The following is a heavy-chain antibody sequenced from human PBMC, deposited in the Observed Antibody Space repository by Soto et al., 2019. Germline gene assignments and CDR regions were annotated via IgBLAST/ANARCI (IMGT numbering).Heavy chain of an antibody. CDR2: IRSKLNTDAT. Sequence: EVQLVESGGGLVQPGGSLKLSCAASGFTFSDSAMHWVRQASGKGLEWVGRIRSKLNTDATAYAASVKGRFTISRDDSKNTVYLQMNSLKTEDTAVYYCTRHVDCSGGSCYSGYYYYMDVWGKGTTVTVSS. D-gene: IGHD2-15*01. V-gene: IGHV3-73*01. CDR1: GFTFSDSA. J-gene: IGHJ6*03. CDR3: TRHVDCSGGSCYSGYYYYMDV.